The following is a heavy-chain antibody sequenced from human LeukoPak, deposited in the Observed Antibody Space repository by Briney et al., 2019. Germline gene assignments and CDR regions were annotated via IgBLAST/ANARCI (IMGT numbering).Heavy chain of an antibody. D-gene: IGHD3-10*01. CDR3: ARGGYYGSGNDFRFDP. J-gene: IGHJ5*02. V-gene: IGHV4-59*01. Sequence: SETLSLTCSVSGGSISGKYWSWIRQSPGKGLEWIGYIYIGTTKYNPSLKSRVTISIDTSKNQFSLKLSSVTAADTAIYYCARGGYYGSGNDFRFDPWGQGTLVTVSS. CDR1: GGSISGKY. CDR2: IYIGTT.